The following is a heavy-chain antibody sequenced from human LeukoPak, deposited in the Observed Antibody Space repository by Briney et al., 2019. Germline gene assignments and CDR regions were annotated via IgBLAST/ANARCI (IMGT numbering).Heavy chain of an antibody. Sequence: GGSLRLSCAASGFTLSSYGMHWVRQAPGKGLEWVAVISYDGSNKYYADSVKGRFTISRDNSKNMLYLQMNSLRAEDTAVYYCARDTGDSSGYRPFDYWGQGTLVTVSS. CDR3: ARDTGDSSGYRPFDY. CDR1: GFTLSSYG. D-gene: IGHD3-22*01. V-gene: IGHV3-30*03. J-gene: IGHJ4*02. CDR2: ISYDGSNK.